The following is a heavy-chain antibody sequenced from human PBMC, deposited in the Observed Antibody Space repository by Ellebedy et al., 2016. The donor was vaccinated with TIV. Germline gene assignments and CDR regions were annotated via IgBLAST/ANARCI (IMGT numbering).Heavy chain of an antibody. CDR1: AFSVSSNY. J-gene: IGHJ4*02. V-gene: IGHV3-53*01. CDR3: ARVDLGLAFDY. Sequence: GESLKISCAVSAFSVSSNYMSWVRQAPGKGLEWVSIIYSGGSTYYADSVKGRFTISRDNSKNTLYLQMNSLRAEDTAVYYCARVDLGLAFDYWGRGTLVTVSS. CDR2: IYSGGST. D-gene: IGHD3/OR15-3a*01.